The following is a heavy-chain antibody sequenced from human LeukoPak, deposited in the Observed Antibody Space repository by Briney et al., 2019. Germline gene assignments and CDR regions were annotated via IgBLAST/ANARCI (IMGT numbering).Heavy chain of an antibody. V-gene: IGHV3-30*03. Sequence: GSLRLSCVISGYTFTHYGFHWVRQAPGKALEWVAYISYDGNNKYEDSVKGRFTISRDNSKSTLHLQMNSLRAGDTAVYYCARAAYSSTWYSRYFDLWGRGTLVTVSS. J-gene: IGHJ2*01. CDR2: ISYDGNNK. CDR3: ARAAYSSTWYSRYFDL. CDR1: GYTFTHYG. D-gene: IGHD6-13*01.